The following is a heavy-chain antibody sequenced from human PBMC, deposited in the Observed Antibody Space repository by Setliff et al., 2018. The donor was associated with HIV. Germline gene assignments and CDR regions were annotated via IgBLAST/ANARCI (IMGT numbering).Heavy chain of an antibody. CDR2: IYYTGNT. CDR1: GDSISNGGFY. CDR3: AREIKIPPQGALDY. J-gene: IGHJ4*02. Sequence: SETLSLTCTVSGDSISNGGFYWTWIRQHPGKGLEWIGCIYYTGNTYYNLSLKSRVTMSVDTSKNQFSLKLNSVTAADTAVYYCAREIKIPPQGALDYWGQGMLVTVTS. D-gene: IGHD2-2*01. V-gene: IGHV4-31*03.